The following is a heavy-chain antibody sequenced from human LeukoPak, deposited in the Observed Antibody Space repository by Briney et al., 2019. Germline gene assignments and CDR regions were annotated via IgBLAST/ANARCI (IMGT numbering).Heavy chain of an antibody. CDR3: ASWFYDSSGYYFSGFDP. CDR2: MNPNSGNT. CDR1: GYTFTSYD. Sequence: ASVKVSCKASGYTFTSYDINWVRQAAGQGLEWMGWMNPNSGNTGYAQKFQGRVTMTRNTSISTAYMELSSLRSEDTAVHYCASWFYDSSGYYFSGFDPWGQGTLVTVSS. V-gene: IGHV1-8*01. D-gene: IGHD3-22*01. J-gene: IGHJ5*02.